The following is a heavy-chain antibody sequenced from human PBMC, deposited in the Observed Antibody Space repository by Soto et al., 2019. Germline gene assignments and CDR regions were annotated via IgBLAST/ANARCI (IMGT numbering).Heavy chain of an antibody. J-gene: IGHJ4*02. V-gene: IGHV3-73*01. CDR2: IRSKANSYAT. CDR1: GFTFSGSA. Sequence: GGSLRLSCAASGFTFSGSAMHWVRQASGKGLEWVGRIRSKANSYATAYAASVKGRFTISRDDSKNTAYLQMNSLRAEDTAVYYCAGLPGIAVAGDYWGQGTLVTVSS. CDR3: AGLPGIAVAGDY. D-gene: IGHD6-19*01.